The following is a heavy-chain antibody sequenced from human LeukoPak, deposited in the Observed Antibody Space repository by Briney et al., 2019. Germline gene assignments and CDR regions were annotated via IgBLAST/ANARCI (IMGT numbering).Heavy chain of an antibody. Sequence: GGSLRLSCAASGFTFSSYAMSWVRQAPGKGLEWVSAISGSGGSTYYADSVKGRFTISRDNSKNTLYLQMNSLRAEDTAVYYCAKDRGGRYCSSTSCYWGGYYFDYWGQGTLVTVSS. D-gene: IGHD2-2*01. CDR3: AKDRGGRYCSSTSCYWGGYYFDY. V-gene: IGHV3-23*01. CDR2: ISGSGGST. J-gene: IGHJ4*02. CDR1: GFTFSSYA.